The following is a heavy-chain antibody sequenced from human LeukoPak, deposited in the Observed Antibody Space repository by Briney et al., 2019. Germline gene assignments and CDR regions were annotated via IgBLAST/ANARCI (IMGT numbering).Heavy chain of an antibody. D-gene: IGHD5-12*01. V-gene: IGHV3-48*01. CDR3: AKDPILLVATDPDDAFDI. CDR1: GFTFSSYS. Sequence: GGSLRLSCAASGFTFSSYSMNWVRQAPGKGLEWVSYISNSGSTIYYADSVKGRFTISRDNAKNSLYLQMNSLRAEDTAVYYCAKDPILLVATDPDDAFDIWGQGTMVTVSS. CDR2: ISNSGSTI. J-gene: IGHJ3*02.